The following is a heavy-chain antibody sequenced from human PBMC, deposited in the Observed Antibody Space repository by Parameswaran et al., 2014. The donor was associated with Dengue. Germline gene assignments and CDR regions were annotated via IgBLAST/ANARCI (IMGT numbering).Heavy chain of an antibody. Sequence: VRQAPGKALEWLALIYWNDDKRYSPSLKSRLTITKDTSKNQVVLTMTNMDPVDTATYYCAHRPYSSGWYSKEYFQHWGQGILVTVSS. CDR3: AHRPYSSGWYSKEYFQH. D-gene: IGHD6-19*01. V-gene: IGHV2-5*01. CDR2: IYWNDDK. J-gene: IGHJ1*01.